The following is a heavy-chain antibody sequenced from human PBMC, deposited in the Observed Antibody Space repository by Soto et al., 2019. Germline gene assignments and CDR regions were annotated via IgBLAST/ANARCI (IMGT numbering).Heavy chain of an antibody. D-gene: IGHD3-3*01. V-gene: IGHV4-59*08. J-gene: IGHJ6*03. CDR1: VGATSSYY. CDR2: IYYSGST. CDR3: AGTYYYFWSGYPPPAYYMDV. Sequence: SETLSCTFTATVGATSSYYWGWILRHPGKGLEWIGYIYYSGSTNYNPSLKSRVTISVDTSKNQFSLKLSSVTAADTAVYYCAGTYYYFWSGYPPPAYYMDVWGKGTPLTGSS.